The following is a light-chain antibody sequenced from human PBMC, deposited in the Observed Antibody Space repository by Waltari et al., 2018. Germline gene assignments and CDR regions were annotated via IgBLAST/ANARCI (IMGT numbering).Light chain of an antibody. CDR1: QSVSSY. V-gene: IGKV3-11*01. J-gene: IGKJ2*01. CDR3: QHRIDWPHT. Sequence: EIVLTQSPATLSLSTGESATLSCRASQSVSSYLGWYQQKPGQAPRLLIYEASNRATGIPARFSGSGSGTDFTLTISSLEPEDFAVYYCQHRIDWPHTFGQGTKLEIK. CDR2: EAS.